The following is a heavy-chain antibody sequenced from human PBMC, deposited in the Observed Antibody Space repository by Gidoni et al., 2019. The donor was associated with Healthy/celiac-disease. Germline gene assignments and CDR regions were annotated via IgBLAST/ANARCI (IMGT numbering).Heavy chain of an antibody. CDR2: VNHSGST. Sequence: QVQLQQWGAGLLKPSETLSLTCAVYGCSLSGYHWSWIRQPPGKGLEWIGEVNHSGSTNYNPSLKSRVTISVDTSKNQFSLKLSSVTAADTAVYYCARGSSVVVTAILTYYFDYWGQGTLVTVSS. CDR1: GCSLSGYH. J-gene: IGHJ4*02. D-gene: IGHD2-21*02. V-gene: IGHV4-34*01. CDR3: ARGSSVVVTAILTYYFDY.